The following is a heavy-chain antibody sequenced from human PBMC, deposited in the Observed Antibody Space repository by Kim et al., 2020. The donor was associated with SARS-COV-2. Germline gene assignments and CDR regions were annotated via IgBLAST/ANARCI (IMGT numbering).Heavy chain of an antibody. CDR2: ISSSSSYI. D-gene: IGHD3-9*01. CDR3: ARDFHHDVLRYFDWLRDFYYYMDV. J-gene: IGHJ6*03. V-gene: IGHV3-21*01. CDR1: GFTFSSYS. Sequence: GGSLRLSCAASGFTFSSYSMNWVRQAPGKGLEWVSSISSSSSYIYYADSVKGRFTISRDNAKNSLYLQMNSLRAEDTAVYYCARDFHHDVLRYFDWLRDFYYYMDVWGKGTPVTVSS.